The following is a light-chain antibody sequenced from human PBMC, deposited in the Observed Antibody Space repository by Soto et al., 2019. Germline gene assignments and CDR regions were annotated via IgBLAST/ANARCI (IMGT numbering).Light chain of an antibody. Sequence: EMVITQCPSTLSVSRGEMGTLACVASQSVSSNLAWYQQKPGQAPRLLIYGVSSRATGVPDRFSGSGSGTDFTLTISRLEPEDFAVYYCQQYTDWPLTFGQGTKVDIK. CDR3: QQYTDWPLT. CDR2: GVS. J-gene: IGKJ1*01. CDR1: QSVSSN. V-gene: IGKV3D-15*01.